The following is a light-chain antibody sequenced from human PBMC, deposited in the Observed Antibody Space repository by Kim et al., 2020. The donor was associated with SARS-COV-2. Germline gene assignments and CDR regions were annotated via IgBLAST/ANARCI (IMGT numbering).Light chain of an antibody. J-gene: IGKJ4*01. CDR2: GAS. V-gene: IGKV3-15*01. Sequence: DTVMTQSPANMSASPGDRATLSCRASQSVASNLACYQQKPDQAPRLLVYGASTRATGVPARFSGSGSGTEFTLTISSLQSEEFAIYYCLQYNNWPPLTFGGGTKVDIK. CDR3: LQYNNWPPLT. CDR1: QSVASN.